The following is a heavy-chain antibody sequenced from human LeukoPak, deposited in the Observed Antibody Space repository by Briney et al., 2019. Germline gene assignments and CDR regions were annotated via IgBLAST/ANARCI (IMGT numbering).Heavy chain of an antibody. D-gene: IGHD4-17*01. CDR3: ARDRRWPPSRVTTTYYFDY. CDR2: IYHSGST. CDR1: GYSISSGYY. J-gene: IGHJ4*02. Sequence: PSETLSLTCTVSGYSISSGYYWGWIRQPPGKGLEWIGSIYHSGSTYYNPSLKSRVTISVDTSKNQFSLKLSSVTAADTAVYYCARDRRWPPSRVTTTYYFDYWGQGTLVTVSS. V-gene: IGHV4-38-2*02.